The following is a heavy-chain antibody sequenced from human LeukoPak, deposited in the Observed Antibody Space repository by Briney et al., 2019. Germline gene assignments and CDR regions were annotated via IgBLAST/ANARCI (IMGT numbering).Heavy chain of an antibody. CDR3: ARYDFYYDSSGYADY. CDR2: IKQDGSEK. Sequence: GGSLRLSCAASGVTFSSYWMSWVRQAPGKGLEWVANIKQDGSEKYYVDSVKGRFTISRDNAKNSLYLQMNSLRAEDTAVYYCARYDFYYDSSGYADYWGQGTLVTVSS. CDR1: GVTFSSYW. D-gene: IGHD3-22*01. J-gene: IGHJ4*02. V-gene: IGHV3-7*01.